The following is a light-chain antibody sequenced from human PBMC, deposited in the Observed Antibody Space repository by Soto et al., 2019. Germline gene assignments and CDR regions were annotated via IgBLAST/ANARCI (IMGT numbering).Light chain of an antibody. J-gene: IGLJ2*01. CDR2: EVS. CDR1: SSDVGGYNY. CDR3: SSYAGSVE. Sequence: QSVLTQPPSASGSPGQSVTISCTGTSSDVGGYNYVSWYQQHPGKAPKLMIYEVSKRPSGVPDRFSGSKSGNTASLTVSGLQAEDEADYYCSSYAGSVEFGGGTKLTVL. V-gene: IGLV2-8*01.